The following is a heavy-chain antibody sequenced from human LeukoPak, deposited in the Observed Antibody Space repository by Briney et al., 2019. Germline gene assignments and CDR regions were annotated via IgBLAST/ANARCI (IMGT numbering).Heavy chain of an antibody. J-gene: IGHJ3*01. CDR2: IDGGGGDT. V-gene: IGHV3-23*01. D-gene: IGHD6-6*01. CDR1: GFMFKNYG. Sequence: GGSLRLSCAASGFMFKNYGMSWVRQVPGQGLEWVSVIDGGGGDTHYADSVKGRFTISRDNSKNTLYLQMNSPRVEDTAVYYCVRTTYSSSSRGAFDVWGQGTMLTVSS. CDR3: VRTTYSSSSRGAFDV.